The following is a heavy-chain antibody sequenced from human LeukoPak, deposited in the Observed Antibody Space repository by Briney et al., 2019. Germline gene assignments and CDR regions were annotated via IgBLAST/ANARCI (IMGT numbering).Heavy chain of an antibody. CDR3: ARPTPAGWHYVSRGDYYGGWYFDL. D-gene: IGHD3-22*01. CDR2: IYYSENT. CDR1: GDSITRSSYY. J-gene: IGHJ2*01. V-gene: IGHV4-39*01. Sequence: SETLSLTCTVSGDSITRSSYYWGWIRQPPGKGLEWIASIYYSENTYYNPSLKSRITISLDTAKNQFSLKLTSVTAADTAVYYCARPTPAGWHYVSRGDYYGGWYFDLWGRGTLVTVSS.